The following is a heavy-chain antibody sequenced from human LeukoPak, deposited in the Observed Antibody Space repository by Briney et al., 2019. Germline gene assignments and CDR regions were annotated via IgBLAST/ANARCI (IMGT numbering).Heavy chain of an antibody. D-gene: IGHD3-9*01. J-gene: IGHJ4*02. V-gene: IGHV1-46*01. CDR2: INPSGGST. Sequence: GASVKVSCKASGYTFTSYYMHWVRQAPGQGLEWMGIINPSGGSTSYAQKFQGRVTMTRDMSTSTVYMELSSLRSEDTAVYYCARGEALVLRYFDWLLFGNYWGQGTLVTVSS. CDR1: GYTFTSYY. CDR3: ARGEALVLRYFDWLLFGNY.